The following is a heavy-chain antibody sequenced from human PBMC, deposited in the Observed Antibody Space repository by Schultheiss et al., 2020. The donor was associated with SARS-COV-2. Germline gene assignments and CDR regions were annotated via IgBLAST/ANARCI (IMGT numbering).Heavy chain of an antibody. CDR1: GGTFSSYA. V-gene: IGHV1-8*03. J-gene: IGHJ4*02. Sequence: ASVKVSCKASGGTFSSYAISWVRQAPGQGLEWMGWINPNSGGTNYAQKFQERVTITRDMSTSTAYMELSSLRSEDTAVYYCTRGVVIGYSGYDVNNFDYWGQGTLVTVSS. CDR3: TRGVVIGYSGYDVNNFDY. D-gene: IGHD5-12*01. CDR2: INPNSGGT.